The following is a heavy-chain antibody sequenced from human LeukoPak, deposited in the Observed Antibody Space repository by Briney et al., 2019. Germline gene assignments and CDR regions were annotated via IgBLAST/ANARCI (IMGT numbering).Heavy chain of an antibody. CDR1: GFTFSTYT. V-gene: IGHV3-21*01. CDR3: ARVFGSGNLDY. Sequence: PGGSLRLSRAASGFTFSTYTMNWVRQAPGKGLEWVSSITSGSSFIYYADSLKGRFTISRDNAKNSLYLQMDSLRAEDTAVYYCARVFGSGNLDYWGQGTPVTVSS. D-gene: IGHD3-10*01. J-gene: IGHJ4*02. CDR2: ITSGSSFI.